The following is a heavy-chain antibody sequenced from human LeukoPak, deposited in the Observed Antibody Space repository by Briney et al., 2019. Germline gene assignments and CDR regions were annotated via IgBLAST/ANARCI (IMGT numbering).Heavy chain of an antibody. J-gene: IGHJ4*02. CDR3: ARGYCSSTSCYYFDY. Sequence: KTGGSLRLSCAASGFTFSSYSMNWVRQAPGKGLEWVSSISSSSSYIYYADSVKGRFTISRDNAKNSLYLQMNSLRAEDTAAYYCARGYCSSTSCYYFDYWGQGTLVTVSS. V-gene: IGHV3-21*01. CDR2: ISSSSSYI. D-gene: IGHD2-2*01. CDR1: GFTFSSYS.